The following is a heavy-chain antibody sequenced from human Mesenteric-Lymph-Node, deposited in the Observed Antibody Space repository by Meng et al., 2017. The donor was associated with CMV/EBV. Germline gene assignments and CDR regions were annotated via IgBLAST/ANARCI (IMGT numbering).Heavy chain of an antibody. CDR1: GFNFEDYS. Sequence: GGSLRLSCAASGFNFEDYSMHWVRQSPRKGLEWVSLISWDGGGTYYAESVKGRFTISRDNAKKSLYLHMSSLTSEDTALYYCAKDRTPDYGNNWFFDLWGRGTLVTVSS. CDR3: AKDRTPDYGNNWFFDL. D-gene: IGHD4-17*01. V-gene: IGHV3-43*01. CDR2: ISWDGGGT. J-gene: IGHJ2*01.